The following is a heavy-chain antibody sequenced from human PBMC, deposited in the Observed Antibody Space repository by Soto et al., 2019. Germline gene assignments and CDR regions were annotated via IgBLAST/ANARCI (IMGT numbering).Heavy chain of an antibody. CDR2: IYYSGST. CDR3: ARSSQSTVTTCDY. Sequence: SEALSLTCAVSGGSISSCGYYWSWIRQHPGKGLEWIRYIYYSGSTYYNPSLKSRVTISVDTSKNQFSLKLSSVTAADTAVYYCARSSQSTVTTCDYWGQGTLVTVS. D-gene: IGHD4-17*01. J-gene: IGHJ4*02. CDR1: GGSISSCGYY. V-gene: IGHV4-31*11.